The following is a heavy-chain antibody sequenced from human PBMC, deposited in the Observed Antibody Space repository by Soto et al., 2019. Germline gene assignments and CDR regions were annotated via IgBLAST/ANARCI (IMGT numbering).Heavy chain of an antibody. CDR2: IIGNSEAT. V-gene: IGHV3-23*01. CDR3: AKDLRPDGRYDLDY. CDR1: GFNFNIYA. D-gene: IGHD3-3*01. Sequence: GGSLRLSCAAYGFNFNIYAMNWVRQAPGKGLEWVACIIGNSEATYYADSVKGRFTISRDNSNHILYLQLSSLRVEDTAIYYCAKDLRPDGRYDLDYWGQGTQFTVSS. J-gene: IGHJ4*02.